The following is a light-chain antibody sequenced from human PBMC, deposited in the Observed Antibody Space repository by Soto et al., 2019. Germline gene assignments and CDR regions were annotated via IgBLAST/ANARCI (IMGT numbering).Light chain of an antibody. Sequence: QSVLTQPASVSGSPGQSITISCIGGNTDVGSYNLVSWYQHHPGKAPKLMIYEGSKRPSGVSNRFSGSKSGNTASLTISGLPAEDESDYYCCSYAGGSTWEFGGGTKVTVL. CDR3: CSYAGGSTWE. V-gene: IGLV2-23*01. J-gene: IGLJ3*02. CDR1: NTDVGSYNL. CDR2: EGS.